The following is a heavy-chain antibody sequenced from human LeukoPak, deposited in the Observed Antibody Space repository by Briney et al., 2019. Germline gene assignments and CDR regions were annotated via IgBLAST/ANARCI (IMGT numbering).Heavy chain of an antibody. V-gene: IGHV4-39*07. Sequence: SETLSLTCTASGDSISSTTYYWDWIRQPPGKGLEFIGGIRDTGDTYYNPSLKSRVTMSKDTSKNQFSLHLNSVTAADTAIYYCARRPSGLNWFDPWGQGTLVTVSS. CDR1: GDSISSTTYY. CDR2: IRDTGDT. D-gene: IGHD6-19*01. CDR3: ARRPSGLNWFDP. J-gene: IGHJ5*02.